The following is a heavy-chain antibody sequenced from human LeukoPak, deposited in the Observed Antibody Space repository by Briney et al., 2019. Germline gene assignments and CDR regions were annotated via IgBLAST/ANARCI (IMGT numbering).Heavy chain of an antibody. J-gene: IGHJ4*02. CDR1: GFTFSNYA. CDR3: ARGVYIAAAQYGF. V-gene: IGHV3-30-3*01. CDR2: ISSDGNNK. D-gene: IGHD6-13*01. Sequence: GGSLRLSCEVSGFTFSNYAIPWVRQAPGKGLEWVALISSDGNNKFYPDSVEGRFSISRDNSKNTLFLLMNSLRADDTAVYYCARGVYIAAAQYGFWGQGTLVTVSS.